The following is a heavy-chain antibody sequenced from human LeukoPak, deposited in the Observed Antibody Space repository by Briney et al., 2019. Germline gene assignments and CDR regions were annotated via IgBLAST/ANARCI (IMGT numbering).Heavy chain of an antibody. CDR3: ARQSRIAVAGTGNWFEP. Sequence: GESLKISCKGSGYSFTSYWIGWVRQMPGKGLEWMGIIYPGDSDTRYSPSFQGQVTISADKSISTAYLQWSSLKASDTAMYYCARQSRIAVAGTGNWFEPWGQGTLVTVSS. V-gene: IGHV5-51*01. D-gene: IGHD6-19*01. CDR2: IYPGDSDT. CDR1: GYSFTSYW. J-gene: IGHJ5*02.